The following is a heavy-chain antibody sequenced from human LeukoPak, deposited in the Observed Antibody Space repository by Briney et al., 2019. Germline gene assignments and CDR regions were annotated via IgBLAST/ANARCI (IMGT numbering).Heavy chain of an antibody. CDR3: ATSAATAGMNWFDP. J-gene: IGHJ5*02. Sequence: SVKVSYKASGGTFSSYAISWVRQAPGQGLEWMGGIIPIFGTANYAQKFQGRVTITADESTSTAYMELSSLRSEDTAVYYCATSAATAGMNWFDPWGQGTLVTVSS. D-gene: IGHD6-13*01. V-gene: IGHV1-69*13. CDR2: IIPIFGTA. CDR1: GGTFSSYA.